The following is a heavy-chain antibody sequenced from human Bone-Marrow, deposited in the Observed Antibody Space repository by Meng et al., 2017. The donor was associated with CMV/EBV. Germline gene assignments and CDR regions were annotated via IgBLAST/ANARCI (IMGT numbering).Heavy chain of an antibody. V-gene: IGHV4-38-2*02. Sequence: SETLSLTCAVSGSSVSRGYYWAWIRQPPGKRLEWIGSIADSRNTYYTPSLQSRLTISVDTSKNQFSLRLTSVTAADTAVYYCAREVGAPYFDRWGQGTMVTVSS. CDR1: GSSVSRGYY. CDR3: AREVGAPYFDR. D-gene: IGHD1-26*01. J-gene: IGHJ3*02. CDR2: IADSRNT.